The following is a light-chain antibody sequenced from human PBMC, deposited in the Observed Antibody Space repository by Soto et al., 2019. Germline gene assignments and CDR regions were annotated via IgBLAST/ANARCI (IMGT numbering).Light chain of an antibody. CDR3: AAWDDSLDGYV. V-gene: IGLV1-44*01. CDR1: RSNIGSNN. CDR2: NNH. Sequence: QSVLTQPPSASGIPGQRVTISCSGSRSNIGSNNVNWYQQLPGTAPRLLTFNNHLRPSGVPDRFSGSKSGTSASLAISGRQSEDEGDDSCAAWDDSLDGYVFGTGTKLTVL. J-gene: IGLJ1*01.